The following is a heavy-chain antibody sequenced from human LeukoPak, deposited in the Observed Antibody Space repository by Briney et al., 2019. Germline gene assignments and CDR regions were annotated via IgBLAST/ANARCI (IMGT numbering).Heavy chain of an antibody. D-gene: IGHD1-7*01. CDR3: ARDQSNWNYVWFDP. V-gene: IGHV1-69*01. CDR1: GGTFSSYA. CDR2: IIPIFGTA. Sequence: SVRVSCKASGGTFSSYAISWVRQAPGQGLEWMGGIIPIFGTANYAQKFQGRVTITADESTSTAYMELSSLRSEDTAVYYCARDQSNWNYVWFDPWGQGTLVTVSS. J-gene: IGHJ5*02.